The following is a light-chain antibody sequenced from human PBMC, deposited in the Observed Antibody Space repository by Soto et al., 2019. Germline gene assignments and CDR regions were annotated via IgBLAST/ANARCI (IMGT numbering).Light chain of an antibody. CDR3: QQYNNWPPLT. V-gene: IGKV3-20*01. CDR2: GAS. J-gene: IGKJ5*01. CDR1: QSVSSSY. Sequence: EIVLTQSPGTLSLSPGERATLSCRASQSVSSSYLAWYQQKPGQAPRLLIYGASSRATGIPDRFSGSGSGTDFTPTISRLEPEDFAVYYCQQYNNWPPLTFGQGTRLEIK.